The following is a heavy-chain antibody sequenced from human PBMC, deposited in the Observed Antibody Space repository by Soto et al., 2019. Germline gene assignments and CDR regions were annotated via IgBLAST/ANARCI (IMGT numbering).Heavy chain of an antibody. CDR1: GYSFGRYW. Sequence: PGYSLKISCKGAGYSFGRYWIAWVRQMPGKGLEWMGSIYPGDSDTTYSPSIQGQVTISADKSSTTVYLQWNTLKASDTAMYYCAKTDGYEVEYWGQGTQVTVSS. J-gene: IGHJ4*02. V-gene: IGHV5-51*01. CDR3: AKTDGYEVEY. D-gene: IGHD5-18*01. CDR2: IYPGDSDT.